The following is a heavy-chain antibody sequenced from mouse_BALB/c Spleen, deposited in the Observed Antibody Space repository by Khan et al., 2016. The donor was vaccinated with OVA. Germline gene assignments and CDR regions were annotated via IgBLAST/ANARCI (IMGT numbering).Heavy chain of an antibody. J-gene: IGHJ2*01. CDR2: TDPANGNT. V-gene: IGHV14-3*02. Sequence: LQLKESGAELVKPAASLKLSCTASGYNIKDIYIHWVKQRPEKGLERIRRTDPANGNTKYDPKFQGKATITADTSSNTAYLQLSSLTSEDTAVYYCRISTINAWGQGTTLTVSS. CDR1: GYNIKDIY. CDR3: RISTINA.